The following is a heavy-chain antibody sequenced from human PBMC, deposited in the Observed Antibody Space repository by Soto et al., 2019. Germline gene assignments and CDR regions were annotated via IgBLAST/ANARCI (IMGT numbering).Heavy chain of an antibody. J-gene: IGHJ4*02. CDR2: ISAYNGNT. CDR3: ARDVRTEDIVVVPAVY. CDR1: GYTFTSYG. D-gene: IGHD2-2*01. Sequence: QVQLVQSGAEVKKPGASVKVSCKASGYTFTSYGISWVRQAPGQGLEWMGWISAYNGNTNYAQKLQGRVTMTTDTSTSTAYMELRSLRSDATAVYYCARDVRTEDIVVVPAVYWGQGTLVTVSS. V-gene: IGHV1-18*01.